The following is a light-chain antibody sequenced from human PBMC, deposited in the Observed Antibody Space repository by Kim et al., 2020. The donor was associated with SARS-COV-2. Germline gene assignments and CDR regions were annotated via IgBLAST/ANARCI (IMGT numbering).Light chain of an antibody. Sequence: APGKPARITCGGNNIGRKSIHWYQHKPGQAPVLVIYYDSDRPPGVSERFSASNSGNTATLAISSVEPGDEADYYCQVWENTLRTFGGGTQLTVL. J-gene: IGLJ2*01. CDR3: QVWENTLRT. CDR2: YDS. CDR1: NIGRKS. V-gene: IGLV3-21*01.